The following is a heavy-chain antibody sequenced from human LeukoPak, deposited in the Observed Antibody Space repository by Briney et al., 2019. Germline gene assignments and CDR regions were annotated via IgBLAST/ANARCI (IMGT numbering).Heavy chain of an antibody. D-gene: IGHD3-10*01. CDR1: GASIISGNYF. CDR2: WHHSGIT. CDR3: ARQYEF. V-gene: IGHV4-39*01. J-gene: IGHJ4*02. Sequence: PSETLSLTCTVSGASIISGNYFWGWVRQPPGKRLEWIGSWHHSGITDYNPSLKSRVTIVADTSKNQFSLKLASVAAADSAVYFCARQYEFWGPGTLVTVSS.